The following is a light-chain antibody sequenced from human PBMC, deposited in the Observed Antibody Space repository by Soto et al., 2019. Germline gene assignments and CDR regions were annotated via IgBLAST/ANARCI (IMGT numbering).Light chain of an antibody. CDR3: QQYGSSPLFT. CDR2: GAS. J-gene: IGKJ3*01. V-gene: IGKV3-20*01. CDR1: QSVSSSY. Sequence: EIVLTQSPGTLSLSPGERATLSCRASQSVSSSYLAWYQQKPGQAPRLLMYGASSRATGIPDTFSGSGSGTDFTLTINRLEPEDFAVYYCQQYGSSPLFTFGPGTKVDIK.